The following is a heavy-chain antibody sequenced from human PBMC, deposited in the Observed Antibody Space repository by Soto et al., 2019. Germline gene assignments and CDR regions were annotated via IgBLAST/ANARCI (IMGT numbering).Heavy chain of an antibody. V-gene: IGHV1-69*13. J-gene: IGHJ6*02. Sequence: SVKVSCKASGGTFSSYAISWVRQAPGQGLEWMGGIIPIFGTANYAQKFQGRVTITADESTSTAYMELSSLRSEDTAVYYCARDRHSYGKDYYYYYGMDVWGQGTTVTVSS. CDR1: GGTFSSYA. D-gene: IGHD5-18*01. CDR3: ARDRHSYGKDYYYYYGMDV. CDR2: IIPIFGTA.